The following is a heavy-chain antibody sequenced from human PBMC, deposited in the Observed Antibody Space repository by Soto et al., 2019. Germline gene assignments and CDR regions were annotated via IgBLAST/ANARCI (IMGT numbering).Heavy chain of an antibody. V-gene: IGHV1-69*06. CDR3: TRRGHQSANWFDP. J-gene: IGHJ5*02. CDR2: IIPMSGRP. Sequence: QVQLVQSGAEVKTPGSSVRVSCKASGGTFNSFSIDWVRQAPGQGFEWMGGIIPMSGRPNYAQRFQGRVTFSADKSTNTVYMEVNSLTYEDTPVYYCTRRGHQSANWFDPWGQGTLVTVSS. CDR1: GGTFNSFS.